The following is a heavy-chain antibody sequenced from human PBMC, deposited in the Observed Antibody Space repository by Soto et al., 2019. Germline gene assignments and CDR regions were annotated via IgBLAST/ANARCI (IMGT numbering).Heavy chain of an antibody. CDR3: ARKVASSDDAFDM. V-gene: IGHV1-69*01. CDR1: GGTFSSYT. Sequence: QLQLVQSGAEMKKPGSSVKVSCKASGGTFSSYTFNWVRQAPGQGLEWVGGIIPMFGTTYYAQKFQGRVTITAGGSTNTAYMELNSLRSDDTAVYFCARKVASSDDAFDMWGQGTLVTVST. CDR2: IIPMFGTT. J-gene: IGHJ3*02.